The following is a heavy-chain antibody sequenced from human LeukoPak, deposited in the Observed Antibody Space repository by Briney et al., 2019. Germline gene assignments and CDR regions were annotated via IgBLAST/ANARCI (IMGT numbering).Heavy chain of an antibody. Sequence: GGSLRLSCSASGFTFSSYAMHWVRQAPGKGLEYVSAISSNGGSTYYADSVKGRFTISRDNSKNTLYLQMNSLRAEDTAVYYCARGAQSVGRDGYFDYWGQGTLVTVSS. J-gene: IGHJ4*02. CDR3: ARGAQSVGRDGYFDY. V-gene: IGHV3-64*04. CDR2: ISSNGGST. CDR1: GFTFSSYA. D-gene: IGHD5-24*01.